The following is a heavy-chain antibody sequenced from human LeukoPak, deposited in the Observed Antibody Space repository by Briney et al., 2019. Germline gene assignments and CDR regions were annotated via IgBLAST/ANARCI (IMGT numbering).Heavy chain of an antibody. V-gene: IGHV4-39*07. CDR3: ARYLVGSSSQLGDAFDI. Sequence: SETLSLTCTVSGDSIISTNYYWSWIRRPPGKGLEWIGEINHSGSTNYNPSLKSRVTISVDTSKNQFSLKLSSVTAADTAVYYCARYLVGSSSQLGDAFDIWGQGTMVTVSS. D-gene: IGHD6-6*01. CDR2: INHSGST. CDR1: GDSIISTNYY. J-gene: IGHJ3*02.